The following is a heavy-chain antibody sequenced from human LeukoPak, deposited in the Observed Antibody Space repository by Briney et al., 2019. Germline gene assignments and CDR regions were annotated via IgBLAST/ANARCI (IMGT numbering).Heavy chain of an antibody. J-gene: IGHJ4*02. CDR2: IYSGGST. CDR1: GFTVSSND. D-gene: IGHD3-16*01. CDR3: ARDLGFGYFDY. Sequence: PGGSLRLSCAASGFTVSSNDMSWVRQAPGKGLECISVIYSGGSTDYADSVKGRLTISRDNSKNTLYLQMNSLRAEDTAVYYCARDLGFGYFDYWGQGTLVTVSS. V-gene: IGHV3-53*01.